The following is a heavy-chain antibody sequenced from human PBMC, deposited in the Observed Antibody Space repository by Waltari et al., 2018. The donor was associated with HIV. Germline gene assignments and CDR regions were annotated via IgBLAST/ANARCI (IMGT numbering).Heavy chain of an antibody. CDR3: VKDVAVTHYGVYYSGLDV. CDR2: IDNDGRVI. V-gene: IGHV3-74*03. CDR1: GFVFGSNW. J-gene: IGHJ6*02. Sequence: VESRGNVVQPGGSLRLSCTASGFVFGSNWMHWVRQSPGGGLFWVSRIDNDGRVIKYANSVKGRFTLSRDNTKEMLFLEMKSLRSEDSGIYYCVKDVAVTHYGVYYSGLDVWGQGTTVTV. D-gene: IGHD2-8*01.